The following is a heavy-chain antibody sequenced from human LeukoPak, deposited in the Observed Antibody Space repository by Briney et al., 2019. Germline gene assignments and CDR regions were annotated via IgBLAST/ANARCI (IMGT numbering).Heavy chain of an antibody. CDR3: AYWSSSSWNY. D-gene: IGHD6-13*01. J-gene: IGHJ4*02. CDR2: IKSKTDGGTT. CDR1: GFTFSNAW. V-gene: IGHV3-15*01. Sequence: GGSLRLSCAASGFTFSNAWMSWVRQAPGKGLEWLGRIKSKTDGGTTDYAAPVKGRFTISRDDSKNTLYLQMNSLKTEDTAVYYCAYWSSSSWNYWGQGTLVTVSS.